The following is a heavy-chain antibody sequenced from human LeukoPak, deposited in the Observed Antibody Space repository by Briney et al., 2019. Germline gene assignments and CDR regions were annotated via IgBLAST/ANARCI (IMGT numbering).Heavy chain of an antibody. CDR2: IKQDGSER. CDR1: GFTFSGYS. J-gene: IGHJ4*02. CDR3: ARAGSHWHYVY. D-gene: IGHD3-10*01. V-gene: IGHV3-7*01. Sequence: GGSLRLSCAASGFTFSGYSMSWVRQSPTKGLEWVANIKQDGSERYYVDSVKGRFTISRDNAKNSLSLQMNNLRVEDTAVYYCARAGSHWHYVYWGQGTVVTVSS.